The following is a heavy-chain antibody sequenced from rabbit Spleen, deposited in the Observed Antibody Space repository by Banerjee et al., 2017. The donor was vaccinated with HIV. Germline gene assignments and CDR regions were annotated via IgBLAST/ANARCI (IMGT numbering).Heavy chain of an antibody. CDR3: ARDAGSDAYIDGVFNL. V-gene: IGHV1S45*01. Sequence: EQLEESGGGLVKPEGSLTLTCEASGVSFSDKDVMCWVRQAPGKGLEWITCINMVTGKSVYANWAKGRFIMSRTSSTKVTLQMTSLTAADTATYFCARDAGSDAYIDGVFNLWGPGTLVTVS. CDR1: GVSFSDKDV. J-gene: IGHJ4*01. CDR2: INMVTGKS. D-gene: IGHD4-2*01.